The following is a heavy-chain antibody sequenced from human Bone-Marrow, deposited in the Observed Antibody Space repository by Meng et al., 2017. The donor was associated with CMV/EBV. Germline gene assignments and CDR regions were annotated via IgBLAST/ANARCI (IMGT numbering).Heavy chain of an antibody. V-gene: IGHV1-69*02. J-gene: IGHJ6*02. D-gene: IGHD3-9*01. Sequence: SVKVSCKASGGTFSSYTISWVRQAPGQGLEWMGRIIPILGIANYAQKFQGRVTITADKSTSTAYMELSSLRSEDTAVYYCARGPLSLTGYYSRRYYYGMDVWGQGPTVTFYS. CDR2: IIPILGIA. CDR3: ARGPLSLTGYYSRRYYYGMDV. CDR1: GGTFSSYT.